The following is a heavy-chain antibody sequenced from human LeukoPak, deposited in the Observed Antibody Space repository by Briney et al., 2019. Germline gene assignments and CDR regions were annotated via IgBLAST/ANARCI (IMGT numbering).Heavy chain of an antibody. D-gene: IGHD3-22*01. J-gene: IGHJ4*02. CDR2: ITTDTGNP. V-gene: IGHV7-4-1*04. CDR3: ARGGYYYDSRGSFDY. Sequence: ASVKVSCKASGYTFINYVINWVRQAPGQGLEWMGWITTDTGNPTYAQGFTGRFVFSLDTSVSMAHLQISSLKAEDTAVYYCARGGYYYDSRGSFDYWGQGTLVTVSS. CDR1: GYTFINYV.